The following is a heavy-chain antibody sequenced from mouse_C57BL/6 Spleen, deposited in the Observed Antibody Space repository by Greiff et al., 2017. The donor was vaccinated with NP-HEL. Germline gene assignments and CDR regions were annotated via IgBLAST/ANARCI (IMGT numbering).Heavy chain of an antibody. CDR3: ARWGEAY. Sequence: QVQLQQSGAELVRPGTSVKLSCKASGYTFTSYWMHWVKQRPGQGLEWIGVIDPSDSYTNYNQKFKGKATLTVDTSSSTAYMQLSSLTSEDSAVYYCARWGEAYWGQGTLVTVSA. CDR1: GYTFTSYW. V-gene: IGHV1-59*01. J-gene: IGHJ3*01. CDR2: IDPSDSYT.